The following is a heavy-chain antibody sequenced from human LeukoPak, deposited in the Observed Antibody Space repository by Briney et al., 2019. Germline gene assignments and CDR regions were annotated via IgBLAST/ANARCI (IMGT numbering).Heavy chain of an antibody. J-gene: IGHJ4*02. CDR3: ARAGAYCGGDCYFDY. D-gene: IGHD2-21*02. CDR2: INPSGGST. CDR1: GYTFTSYY. V-gene: IGHV1-46*01. Sequence: GASVKVSCKASGYTFTSYYMHWVRQAPGQGLEWMGIINPSGGSTSYAQKFQGRVTMTRIMSTSTVYMELSSQRSEHTAVYYCARAGAYCGGDCYFDYWGQGTLVTVSS.